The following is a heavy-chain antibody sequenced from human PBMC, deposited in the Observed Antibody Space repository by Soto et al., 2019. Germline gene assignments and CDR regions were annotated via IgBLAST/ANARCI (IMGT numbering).Heavy chain of an antibody. CDR2: IYYTGNT. CDR3: ARDAYNCISTSCYPDYYYYGMDV. J-gene: IGHJ6*02. CDR1: GGSVSPSY. V-gene: IGHV4-59*02. Sequence: PSETLSLTCTASGGSVSPSYWNGFRQPPGMRLEWIGCIYYTGNTYYNPSLKSRVTISVDTSKNQFSLKLSSVTAADTAVYYCARDAYNCISTSCYPDYYYYGMDVWGQGTTVT. D-gene: IGHD2-2*01.